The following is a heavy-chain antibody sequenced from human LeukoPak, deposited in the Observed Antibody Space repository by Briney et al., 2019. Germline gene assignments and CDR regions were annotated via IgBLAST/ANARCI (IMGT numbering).Heavy chain of an antibody. CDR2: IWYDENKK. CDR3: AREGLTTTPNNALDI. CDR1: GFTFSSYG. D-gene: IGHD1-1*01. Sequence: PGGSLRLSCAASGFTFSSYGMHWVRQAPGKGLEWVAVIWYDENKKYYADSVKGRFTISRDNFKSTLYLQMNSLRVEDTAVYYCAREGLTTTPNNALDIWGQGTMVTVSS. V-gene: IGHV3-33*01. J-gene: IGHJ3*02.